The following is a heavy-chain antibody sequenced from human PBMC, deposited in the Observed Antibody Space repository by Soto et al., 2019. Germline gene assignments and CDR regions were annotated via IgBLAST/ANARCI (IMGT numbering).Heavy chain of an antibody. CDR3: ARDPYHVLMVNAPNLYGMDV. CDR2: ISTYNGNT. J-gene: IGHJ6*02. D-gene: IGHD2-8*01. V-gene: IGHV1-18*01. CDR1: GYTFTTYD. Sequence: GASVKVSCKASGYTFTTYDISWVRQAPGQGLEWMGRISTYNGNTNYPQSLQGRLTMTTDTSTTTAYMELRSLRSDDTAVCYCARDPYHVLMVNAPNLYGMDVWGQGTTVTVSS.